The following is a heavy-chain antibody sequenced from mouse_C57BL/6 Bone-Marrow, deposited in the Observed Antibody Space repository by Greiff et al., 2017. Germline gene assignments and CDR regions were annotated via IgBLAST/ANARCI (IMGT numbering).Heavy chain of an antibody. D-gene: IGHD2-2*01. CDR2: IYPSDSET. J-gene: IGHJ2*01. CDR3: ARRAVTDPDY. Sequence: QVQLQQPGAELVRPGSSVKLSCKASGYTFTSYWMGWVKQRPGPGLEWIGNIYPSDSETHYNQKFKDKATLTVDKSSSTAYMQLSSLTSEDSAVYYCARRAVTDPDYWGQGTTLTVSS. V-gene: IGHV1-61*01. CDR1: GYTFTSYW.